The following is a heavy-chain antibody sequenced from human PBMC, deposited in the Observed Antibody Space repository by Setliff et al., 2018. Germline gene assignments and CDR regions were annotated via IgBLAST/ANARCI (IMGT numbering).Heavy chain of an antibody. Sequence: PGESLKISCEGSGYSFTNYWIAWVRQMPGKGLEWMGIIYPSDSDIRYSPSFQGQVTFSVDKSINTAYLQWSSLKASDTAMYYCAGTYYYDSSGYYDYYYYYGMDVWGQGTTVTVSS. V-gene: IGHV5-51*01. J-gene: IGHJ6*02. CDR3: AGTYYYDSSGYYDYYYYYGMDV. CDR2: IYPSDSDI. CDR1: GYSFTNYW. D-gene: IGHD3-22*01.